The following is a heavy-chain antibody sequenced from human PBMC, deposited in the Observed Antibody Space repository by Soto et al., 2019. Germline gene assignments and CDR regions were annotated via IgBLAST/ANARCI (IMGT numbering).Heavy chain of an antibody. D-gene: IGHD1-26*01. Sequence: EVQLVQSGAEVKKPGASVKISCKVSGYTFTDYYMHWVQQAPGKGLEWMGLVDLEDGETMYAEKIQGRVTITADTPTDTAYMYRSSMRAEDTAVYYCASSGSYNQPYKLNYWGQGTLVTVSS. CDR3: ASSGSYNQPYKLNY. CDR2: VDLEDGET. V-gene: IGHV1-69-2*01. CDR1: GYTFTDYY. J-gene: IGHJ4*02.